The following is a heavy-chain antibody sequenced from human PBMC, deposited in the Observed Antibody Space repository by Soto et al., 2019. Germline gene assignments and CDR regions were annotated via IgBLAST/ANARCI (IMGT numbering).Heavy chain of an antibody. Sequence: PGGSLRLSCAASGFTFSSYGMHWVRQAPGKGLEWVAAISYDGSNKYYADSVKGRFTISRDNSKNTLYLQMNSLRAEDTAVYYCAKADSSGYQQDYWGQGTLVTVSS. CDR2: ISYDGSNK. CDR1: GFTFSSYG. CDR3: AKADSSGYQQDY. D-gene: IGHD3-22*01. J-gene: IGHJ4*02. V-gene: IGHV3-30*18.